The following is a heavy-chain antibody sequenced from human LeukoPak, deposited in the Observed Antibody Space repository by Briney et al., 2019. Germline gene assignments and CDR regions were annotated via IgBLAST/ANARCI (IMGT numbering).Heavy chain of an antibody. Sequence: GGSLRLSCAASGFTFSSYEMSWVRQAPGKGLEWVSYISSSGSTIYYADSVKGRFTISRDNAKNSLYLQMNSLRAEDTAVYYCASDDSSGYPPGAFDIWGQGTMVTVSS. D-gene: IGHD3-22*01. CDR1: GFTFSSYE. V-gene: IGHV3-48*03. J-gene: IGHJ3*02. CDR2: ISSSGSTI. CDR3: ASDDSSGYPPGAFDI.